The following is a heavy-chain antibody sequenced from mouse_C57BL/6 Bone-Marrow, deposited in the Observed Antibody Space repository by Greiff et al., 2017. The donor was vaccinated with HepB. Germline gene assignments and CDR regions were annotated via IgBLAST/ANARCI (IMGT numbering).Heavy chain of an antibody. CDR3: ARYYCSSYRFAY. Sequence: QVQLQQPGAELVKPGASVKLSCKASGYTFTSYWMHWVKQRPGQGLEWIGMIHPNSGSTNYNEKFKSKATLTVDKSSSTAYMQLSSLTSEDSAVSYCARYYCSSYRFAYWGQGTLVTVSA. J-gene: IGHJ3*01. CDR2: IHPNSGST. D-gene: IGHD1-1*01. V-gene: IGHV1-64*01. CDR1: GYTFTSYW.